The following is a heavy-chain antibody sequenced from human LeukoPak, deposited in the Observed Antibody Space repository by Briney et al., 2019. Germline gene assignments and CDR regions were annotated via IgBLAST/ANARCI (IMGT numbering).Heavy chain of an antibody. CDR3: AREDPWGGGWFGY. J-gene: IGHJ4*02. D-gene: IGHD3-16*01. CDR2: IYSGGST. CDR1: GFTVSSNY. Sequence: GGSLRLSCAASGFTVSSNYMSWVRQAPGKGLEWVSVIYSGGSTYYADSVKGRFTISRDSSKNTLHLQMNSLRAEDTAVYYCAREDPWGGGWFGYWGQGTLVTVSS. V-gene: IGHV3-66*01.